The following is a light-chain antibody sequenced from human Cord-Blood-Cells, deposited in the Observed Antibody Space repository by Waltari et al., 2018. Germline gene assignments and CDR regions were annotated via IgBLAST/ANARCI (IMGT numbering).Light chain of an antibody. CDR1: QDISNY. V-gene: IGKV1-33*01. CDR2: DAS. J-gene: IGKJ5*01. CDR3: QQYDNLPIT. Sequence: DLQMTQSPSSLSASVGDRVTITSQASQDISNYLNWYQQKPGKAPKLLIYDASNLETGVPSRFSGNGSGTDFTFTISSLQPEDIATYYCQQYDNLPITFGQGTRLEIK.